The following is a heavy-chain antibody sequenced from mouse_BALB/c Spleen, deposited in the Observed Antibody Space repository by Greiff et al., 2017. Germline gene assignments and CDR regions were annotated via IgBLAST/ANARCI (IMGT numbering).Heavy chain of an antibody. J-gene: IGHJ3*01. V-gene: IGHV1S137*01. CDR2: ISTYYGDA. CDR1: GYTFTDYA. D-gene: IGHD2-1*01. CDR3: ARLYYGNYGFAY. Sequence: VQVVESGAELVRPGVSVKISCKGSGYTFTDYAMHWVKQSHAKSLEWIGVISTYYGDASYNQKFKGKATMTVDKSSSTAYMELARLTSEDSAIYYCARLYYGNYGFAYWGQGTLVTVSA.